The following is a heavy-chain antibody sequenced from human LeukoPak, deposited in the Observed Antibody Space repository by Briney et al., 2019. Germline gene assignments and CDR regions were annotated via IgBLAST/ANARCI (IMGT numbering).Heavy chain of an antibody. Sequence: SETLSLTCAVYGGSFSVYYWSWIRQPPGKGLEWIGEINHSGSTNYNPSLKSRVTISVDTSKNQFSLKLSSVTAADTAVYYCARGLAQDSSGYYFDYWGQGTLVTVSS. CDR2: INHSGST. CDR1: GGSFSVYY. V-gene: IGHV4-34*01. J-gene: IGHJ4*02. CDR3: ARGLAQDSSGYYFDY. D-gene: IGHD3-22*01.